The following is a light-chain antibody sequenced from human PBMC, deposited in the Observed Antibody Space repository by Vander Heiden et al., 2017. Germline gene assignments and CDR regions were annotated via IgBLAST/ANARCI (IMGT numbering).Light chain of an antibody. CDR1: QGISNY. CDR3: QKSNSAPP. CDR2: AAS. Sequence: MTQSPSSLSASVGDRVTITCRASQGISNYLAWYQQKPGKVPKLLIYAASTLQSGVPSRFSGSGSGTDFTLTIISMQPEDVATYYCQKSNSAPPFGGGTKVEIK. V-gene: IGKV1-27*01. J-gene: IGKJ4*01.